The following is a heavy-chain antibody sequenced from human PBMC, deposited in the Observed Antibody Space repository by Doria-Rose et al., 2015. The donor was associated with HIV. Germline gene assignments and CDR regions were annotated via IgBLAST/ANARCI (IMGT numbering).Heavy chain of an antibody. D-gene: IGHD3-3*01. CDR2: ISWDSGAK. CDR3: AKAPIIGPKYYFYMDV. CDR1: GFSFESYA. V-gene: IGHV3-9*01. J-gene: IGHJ6*03. Sequence: VQLQETGGGLAQPGRSLRLSCVGSGFSFESYALNWVRIAPGKGLELVAGISWDSGAKGNADSVEVRFTISRDNAKKSVYLEMRSLRPEDTAFYYCAKAPIIGPKYYFYMDVWGKGTSVTVSS.